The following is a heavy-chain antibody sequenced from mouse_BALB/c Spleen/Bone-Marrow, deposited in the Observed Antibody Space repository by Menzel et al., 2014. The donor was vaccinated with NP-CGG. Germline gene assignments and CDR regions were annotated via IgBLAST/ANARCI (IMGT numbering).Heavy chain of an antibody. CDR2: IWAGGST. Sequence: QVQLKESGPGLAAPSQSLSITCTVSGFSLTSYGVHRVRQPPGKGLEWLGIIWAGGSTNYNSAPMSRLSISKDNSKSQVFLKMNSLQTDDTAMYYCAREDGYFHYYAVDYWGQGTSVTVSS. CDR3: AREDGYFHYYAVDY. J-gene: IGHJ4*01. CDR1: GFSLTSYG. D-gene: IGHD2-3*01. V-gene: IGHV2-9*02.